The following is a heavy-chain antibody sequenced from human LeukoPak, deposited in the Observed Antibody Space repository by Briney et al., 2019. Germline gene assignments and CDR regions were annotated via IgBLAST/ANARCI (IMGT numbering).Heavy chain of an antibody. CDR3: ARDPAILVGATSLDYYYGMDV. V-gene: IGHV1-69*13. J-gene: IGHJ6*02. CDR2: IIPIFGTA. CDR1: GGTFSSYA. Sequence: SVRVSCKASGGTFSSYAISWVRQAPGQGLEWMGGIIPIFGTANYAQKFQGRVTITADESTSTAYMELSSLRSEDTAVYYCARDPAILVGATSLDYYYGMDVWGQGTTVTVSS. D-gene: IGHD1-26*01.